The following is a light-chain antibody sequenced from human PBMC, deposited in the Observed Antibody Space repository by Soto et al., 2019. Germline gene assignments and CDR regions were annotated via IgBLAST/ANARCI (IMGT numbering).Light chain of an antibody. Sequence: DVVMTQSPLSLPVTLGQPASISCRSSQSLVHTNGNTYLDWFHQRPGQSPRRLIYRVSNRESGVPDRFSGSGSATDFILTISRVEAEDVGIYYCFQSTQWPWTFGQGTKVDI. CDR1: QSLVHTNGNTY. CDR3: FQSTQWPWT. J-gene: IGKJ1*01. CDR2: RVS. V-gene: IGKV2-30*02.